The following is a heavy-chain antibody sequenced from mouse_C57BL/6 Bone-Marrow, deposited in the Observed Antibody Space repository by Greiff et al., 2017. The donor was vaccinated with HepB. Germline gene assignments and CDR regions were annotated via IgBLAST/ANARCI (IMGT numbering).Heavy chain of an antibody. CDR3: ARHDTTVVATSVDY. J-gene: IGHJ2*01. CDR2: ISSGGSYT. Sequence: EVQVVESGGDLVKPGGSLKLSCAASGFTFSSYGMSWVRQTPDKRLEWVATISSGGSYTYYPDSVKGRFTISRDNAKNTLYLQMSSLKSEDTAMYYCARHDTTVVATSVDYWGQGTTLTVSS. D-gene: IGHD1-1*01. CDR1: GFTFSSYG. V-gene: IGHV5-6*01.